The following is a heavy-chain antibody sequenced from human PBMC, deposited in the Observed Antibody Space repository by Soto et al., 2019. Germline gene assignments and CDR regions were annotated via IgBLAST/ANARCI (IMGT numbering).Heavy chain of an antibody. V-gene: IGHV4-39*01. J-gene: IGHJ5*01. D-gene: IGHD3-9*01. CDR1: GGSISSSGYY. CDR2: IYYTGIT. CDR3: ARPGRYFDCIDS. Sequence: QLQLQQSGPGLVKPSETLSLTCTVSGGSISSSGYYWGWIRQPPGKGLEWIGSIYYTGITYSNPSPKSRVSISIDTSKNQFSLKLSSVTAADTAVYYCARPGRYFDCIDSWGQGTLVTVSS.